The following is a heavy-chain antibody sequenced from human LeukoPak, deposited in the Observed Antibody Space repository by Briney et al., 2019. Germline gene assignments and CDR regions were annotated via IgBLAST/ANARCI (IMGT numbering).Heavy chain of an antibody. CDR2: ISWNSGSI. J-gene: IGHJ4*02. CDR3: AEDINPSGSLDY. Sequence: GRSLRLSCAASGFTFDDYAMHWVRQAPGKGLEWVSGISWNSGSIGYADSVKGRFTISRDNAKNSLYLQMNSLRAEDTALYYCAEDINPSGSLDYWGQGTLVTVSS. V-gene: IGHV3-9*01. CDR1: GFTFDDYA. D-gene: IGHD1-26*01.